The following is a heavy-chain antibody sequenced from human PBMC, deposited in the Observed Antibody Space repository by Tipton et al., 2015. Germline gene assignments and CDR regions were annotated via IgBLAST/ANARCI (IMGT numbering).Heavy chain of an antibody. CDR3: ARASIIQGYYHGSSRYYLFNS. J-gene: IGHJ1*01. CDR1: GYSINNDYY. D-gene: IGHD3-22*01. V-gene: IGHV4-28*03. CDR2: IYYSGST. Sequence: GLVKPSETMSLTCDVSGYSINNDYYWGWIRQSPGEGLEWIGYIYYSGSTNYNPSLRSRVAMSMDTSKNQFSLKLSSVIAADTAVYYCARASIIQGYYHGSSRYYLFNSWGQGTLVTVSS.